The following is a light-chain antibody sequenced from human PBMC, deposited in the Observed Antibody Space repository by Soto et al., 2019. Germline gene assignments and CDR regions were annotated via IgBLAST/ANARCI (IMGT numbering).Light chain of an antibody. CDR2: GAS. V-gene: IGKV3-20*01. Sequence: EIVLTQSPGTLSLSPGERATLSCRASQSVSSSYLAWYQQKPGQAPRLLIYGASSRATGIPDRFSGSGSGTDFTLTINRVEPEDFAEYYCQQYGSSPLTFGGGTKVEIX. CDR3: QQYGSSPLT. CDR1: QSVSSSY. J-gene: IGKJ4*01.